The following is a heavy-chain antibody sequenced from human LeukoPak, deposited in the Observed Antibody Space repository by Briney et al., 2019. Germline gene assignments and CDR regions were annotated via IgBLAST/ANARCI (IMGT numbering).Heavy chain of an antibody. V-gene: IGHV3-48*04. CDR2: MTATSNTF. CDR1: GFTFSSYS. Sequence: SGGSLRLSCEVSGFTFSSYSMTWVRQVPGKGLEWIAYMTATSNTFYYADSVKGRFTISRDNARNSLFLKMNSLTVEDTAVYYCARSLSGYDPLSAFWGQGTLVTVSS. CDR3: ARSLSGYDPLSAF. J-gene: IGHJ1*01. D-gene: IGHD5-12*01.